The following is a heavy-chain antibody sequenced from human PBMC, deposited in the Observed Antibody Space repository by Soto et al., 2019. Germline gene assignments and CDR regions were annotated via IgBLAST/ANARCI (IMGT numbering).Heavy chain of an antibody. V-gene: IGHV3-23*01. J-gene: IGHJ3*02. Sequence: EVQLLESGGGLVQPGGSLRLSCAASGFTSSNYAMSWVRQAPGRGLEWVSGISGSGDLTYYADSVKGRFTISRDNSENMVYLQMNSLRAEDRAVYYCAKDRTITMIVVPHAFDIWGQGTMVTVSS. D-gene: IGHD3-22*01. CDR3: AKDRTITMIVVPHAFDI. CDR1: GFTSSNYA. CDR2: ISGSGDLT.